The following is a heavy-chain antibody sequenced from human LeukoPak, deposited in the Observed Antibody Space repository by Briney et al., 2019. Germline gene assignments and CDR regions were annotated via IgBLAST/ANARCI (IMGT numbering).Heavy chain of an antibody. Sequence: GGSLRLSCAASGFIFSTYSMNWVRRAPGKGREWVSYISSSSSTVYYADSVMGRLTISRDNAENSLYLQMNSLGAEDTAVYYCARDDHYNYYYMDVWGKGTTVTVSS. CDR1: GFIFSTYS. CDR2: ISSSSSTV. V-gene: IGHV3-48*01. CDR3: ARDDHYNYYYMDV. J-gene: IGHJ6*03.